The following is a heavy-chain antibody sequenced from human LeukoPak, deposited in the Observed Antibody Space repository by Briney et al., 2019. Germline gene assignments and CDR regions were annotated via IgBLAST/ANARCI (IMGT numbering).Heavy chain of an antibody. D-gene: IGHD5-18*01. J-gene: IGHJ3*02. Sequence: SQTLSLTCAISGDSVSSSSSAWNWIRQSPSRGLEWLVRTFYRSKWYNEYAVSVKSRITINPDTSKNQFSLQLNSVTPEDTAVYFCARLAGGFSYGLDIWGQGTMVTVSS. CDR3: ARLAGGFSYGLDI. V-gene: IGHV6-1*01. CDR1: GDSVSSSSSA. CDR2: TFYRSKWYN.